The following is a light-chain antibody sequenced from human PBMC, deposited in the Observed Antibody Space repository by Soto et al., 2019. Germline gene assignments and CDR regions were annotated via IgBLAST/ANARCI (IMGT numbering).Light chain of an antibody. J-gene: IGKJ2*01. V-gene: IGKV1-17*01. Sequence: DIQMTQSPSSMSASVGDTVTITCRASQHITNDCAWYQQKAGRAPKCLILLASRLQTGVPSRFSGSGSGTEFTLTISSLQPEDFATYYCLHHKGSPPVFGQGTKVEIK. CDR3: LHHKGSPPV. CDR2: LAS. CDR1: QHITND.